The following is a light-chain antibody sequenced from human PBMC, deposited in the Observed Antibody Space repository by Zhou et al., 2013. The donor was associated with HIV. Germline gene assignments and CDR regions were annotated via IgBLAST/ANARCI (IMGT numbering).Light chain of an antibody. V-gene: IGKV3-20*01. Sequence: NVLTQSPGTLSLSPGERATLSCRASQSVSSSYLAWYQQKPGQAPRLLIYGASSRATGIPDRFSGSGSGTDFTLTISRLEPEDFAVYYYQQYGSSPRTFGQGTKVEIK. CDR1: QSVSSSY. J-gene: IGKJ1*01. CDR2: GAS. CDR3: QQYGSSPRT.